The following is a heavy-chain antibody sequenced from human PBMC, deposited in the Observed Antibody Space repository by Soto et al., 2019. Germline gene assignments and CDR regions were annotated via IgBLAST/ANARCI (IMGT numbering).Heavy chain of an antibody. Sequence: QVTLKASGPVLVKPTETLTLTCSVSGFSLSNLRMGVSWIRQPPGKSPEWLGNVFSDDEKSYSKSLKSRLTISEDISKSQVVLTMTNVDPADTGTYYCARTLGGYYGMDVWGQGTTVTVSS. D-gene: IGHD3-16*01. V-gene: IGHV2-26*01. CDR2: VFSDDEK. CDR3: ARTLGGYYGMDV. J-gene: IGHJ6*02. CDR1: GFSLSNLRMG.